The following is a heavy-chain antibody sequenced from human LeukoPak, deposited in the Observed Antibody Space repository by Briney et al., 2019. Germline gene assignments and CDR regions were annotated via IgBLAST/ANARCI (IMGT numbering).Heavy chain of an antibody. CDR3: ARDPEGDDILTSDY. Sequence: GGSLRLSCAASGFTFSSYWMSWVRQAPGKGLEWVANIKQDGSEKYYVDSVKGRFTISRDNAKNSLYLRMNSLRAEDTAVYYCARDPEGDDILTSDYWGQGTLVTVSS. CDR2: IKQDGSEK. J-gene: IGHJ4*02. V-gene: IGHV3-7*01. D-gene: IGHD3-9*01. CDR1: GFTFSSYW.